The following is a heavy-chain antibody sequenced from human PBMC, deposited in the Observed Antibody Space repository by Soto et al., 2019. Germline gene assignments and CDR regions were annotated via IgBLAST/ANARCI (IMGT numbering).Heavy chain of an antibody. J-gene: IGHJ4*02. Sequence: EAQLVESGGGLVQPGGSLRLSCAPSGFTFSRYWMHWVRQAPGKGLVWVSRINSDGSSTSYADSVKGRFTISRDNAKNTLYLQMNSLRAEDTAVYYCARDLRDSSGYYFDYWGQGTLVTVSS. CDR1: GFTFSRYW. V-gene: IGHV3-74*01. D-gene: IGHD3-22*01. CDR2: INSDGSST. CDR3: ARDLRDSSGYYFDY.